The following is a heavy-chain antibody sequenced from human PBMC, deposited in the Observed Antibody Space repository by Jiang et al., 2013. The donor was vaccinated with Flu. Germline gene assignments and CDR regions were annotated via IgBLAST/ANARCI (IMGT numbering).Heavy chain of an antibody. CDR3: ARESNELRYFDWLFYFDY. V-gene: IGHV4-61*02. CDR2: IYTSGST. Sequence: PGLVKPSQTLSLTCTVSGGSISSGSYYWSWIRQPAGKGLEWIGRIYTSGSTNYNPSLKSRVTISVDTSKNQFSLKLSSVTAADTAVYYCARESNELRYFDWLFYFDYWGQGTLVTVSS. J-gene: IGHJ4*02. CDR1: GGSISSGSYY. D-gene: IGHD3-9*01.